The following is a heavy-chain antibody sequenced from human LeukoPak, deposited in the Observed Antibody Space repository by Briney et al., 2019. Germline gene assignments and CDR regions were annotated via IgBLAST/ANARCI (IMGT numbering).Heavy chain of an antibody. CDR1: GFTFSRYP. CDR2: IKRDGSEK. D-gene: IGHD2-15*01. V-gene: IGHV3-7*01. Sequence: PGRSLRLSCAASGFTFSRYPMHWVRQAPGKGVEWVANIKRDGSEKNHLDSRFIISRDNGKNSLYLQMDSLRAEDTAVYYCARDRTYCSGGRCYDLFDIWGQGTMVTVSS. CDR3: ARDRTYCSGGRCYDLFDI. J-gene: IGHJ3*02.